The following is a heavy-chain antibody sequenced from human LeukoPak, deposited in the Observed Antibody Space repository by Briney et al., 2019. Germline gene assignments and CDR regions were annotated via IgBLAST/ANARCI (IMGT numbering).Heavy chain of an antibody. CDR3: ARGIVVVPAAIPLVGYYYGMDV. D-gene: IGHD2-2*01. CDR1: GGTFSSYA. J-gene: IGHJ6*02. CDR2: IIPIFGTA. V-gene: IGHV1-69*13. Sequence: SVKVSCKASGGTFSSYAISWVRQAPGQGLEWMGGIIPIFGTANYAQKFQGRVTITADESTSTAYMELSSLRSEDTAVYYCARGIVVVPAAIPLVGYYYGMDVWGQGTTATVSS.